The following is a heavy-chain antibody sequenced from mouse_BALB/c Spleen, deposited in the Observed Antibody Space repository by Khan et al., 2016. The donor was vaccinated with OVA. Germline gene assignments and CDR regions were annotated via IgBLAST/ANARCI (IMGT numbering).Heavy chain of an antibody. J-gene: IGHJ2*01. D-gene: IGHD1-3*01. V-gene: IGHV2-9*02. CDR2: IWAGGST. CDR1: GFSLTSYG. Sequence: QVQLKQSGPGLVAPSQSLSITCTVSGFSLTSYGVHWVRQPPGKGLEWLGVIWAGGSTNYNSALMSRLSICNDNSTSQAFLKMNNLQTDDRARNCCARIEDIWGQGTTLTVSA. CDR3: ARIEDI.